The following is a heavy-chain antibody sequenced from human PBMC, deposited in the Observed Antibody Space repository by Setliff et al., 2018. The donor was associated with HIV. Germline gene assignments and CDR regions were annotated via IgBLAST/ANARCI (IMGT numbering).Heavy chain of an antibody. D-gene: IGHD2-8*01. Sequence: ASVKVSCKASGYTFTSYGISWVRQAPGQGLEWMGWISAYNGNTLYAQNFQGRVTVTRDTSTSTVYMELSSLRSEDTAVYYCARGKVLRGNILYYWGQGTLVTVSS. V-gene: IGHV1-18*01. J-gene: IGHJ4*02. CDR3: ARGKVLRGNILYY. CDR1: GYTFTSYG. CDR2: ISAYNGNT.